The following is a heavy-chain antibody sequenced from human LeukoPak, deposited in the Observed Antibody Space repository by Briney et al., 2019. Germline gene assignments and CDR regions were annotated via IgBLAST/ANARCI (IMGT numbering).Heavy chain of an antibody. J-gene: IGHJ5*02. V-gene: IGHV4-4*07. CDR3: ARDKRGYYDSSGPLGSGGFDP. D-gene: IGHD3-22*01. CDR2: IYTSGST. CDR1: GGSISSYY. Sequence: PSETLSLTCTVSGGSISSYYWSWIRQPAGKGLEWIGRIYTSGSTNYNPSLKSRVTMSVDTSKNQFSLKLSSVTAADTAVYYCARDKRGYYDSSGPLGSGGFDPWGQGTLVTVSS.